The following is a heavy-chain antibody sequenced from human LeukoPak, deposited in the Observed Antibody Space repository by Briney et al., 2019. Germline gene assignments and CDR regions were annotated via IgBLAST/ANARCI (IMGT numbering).Heavy chain of an antibody. J-gene: IGHJ5*02. D-gene: IGHD3-3*01. Sequence: SETLSLTCTVSGYSISSGYYWGWIRQPPGKGLEWIGSIYYSGSTYYNPSLKSRVTISVDTSKNQFSLKLSSVTAADTAVYYCARKPLTIFGVVTLNWFDPWGQGTLVTVSS. CDR3: ARKPLTIFGVVTLNWFDP. CDR1: GYSISSGYY. V-gene: IGHV4-38-2*02. CDR2: IYYSGST.